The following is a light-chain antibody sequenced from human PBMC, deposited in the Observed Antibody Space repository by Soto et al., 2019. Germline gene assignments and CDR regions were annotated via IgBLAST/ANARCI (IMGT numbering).Light chain of an antibody. J-gene: IGKJ1*01. CDR1: QSISTY. CDR3: QQSYSNPTWT. Sequence: DIQLTQSPSYVAASVCNTITTTSRASQSISTYLNWYQQKPGEAPTLLVYDSSTLQSGVPSRFSGSGFGAEFTLTVSSLQPEDFATYYCQQSYSNPTWTFGQGTKVDIK. V-gene: IGKV1-39*01. CDR2: DSS.